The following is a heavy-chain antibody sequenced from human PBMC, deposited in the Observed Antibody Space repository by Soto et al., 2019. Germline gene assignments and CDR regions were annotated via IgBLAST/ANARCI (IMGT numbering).Heavy chain of an antibody. D-gene: IGHD2-2*01. CDR3: ARVCSSTSCQHPYYYYYGMDV. Sequence: PSETLSLNCTVSGGSISSGDYYWSWIRQPPGKGLEWIGYIYYSGSTYYNPSLKSRVTISVDTSKNQFSLKLSSVTAADTAVYYCARVCSSTSCQHPYYYYYGMDVWGQGTTVTVSS. CDR1: GGSISSGDYY. CDR2: IYYSGST. J-gene: IGHJ6*02. V-gene: IGHV4-30-4*01.